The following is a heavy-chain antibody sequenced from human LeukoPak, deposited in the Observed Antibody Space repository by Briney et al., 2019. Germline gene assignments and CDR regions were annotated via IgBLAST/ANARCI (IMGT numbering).Heavy chain of an antibody. V-gene: IGHV4-59*01. CDR2: IYYSGST. Sequence: SETLSLTCTVSGASISSYYWSWIRQPPGKGLEWIGYIYYSGSTNYNPSLKSRVTISVDTSKNQFSLKLSSVTAADTAVYYCASAPSHSSSWYYYYYMDVWGKGTTVTVSS. J-gene: IGHJ6*03. D-gene: IGHD6-13*01. CDR3: ASAPSHSSSWYYYYYMDV. CDR1: GASISSYY.